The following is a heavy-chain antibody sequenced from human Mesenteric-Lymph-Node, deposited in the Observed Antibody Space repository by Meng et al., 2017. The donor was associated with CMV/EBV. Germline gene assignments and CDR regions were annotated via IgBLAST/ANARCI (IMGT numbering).Heavy chain of an antibody. D-gene: IGHD2/OR15-2a*01. CDR2: ISAYSVYT. CDR1: GYPLRNHG. V-gene: IGHV1-18*01. Sequence: KVSCKASGYPLRNHGVSWVRQAPGQGLGWIEYISAYSVYTNYAQNFQGRVTMTTDISTNTAYLELRSLTSDSTAVYYCAGNFSITSDYWGQGTLVTVSS. J-gene: IGHJ4*02. CDR3: AGNFSITSDY.